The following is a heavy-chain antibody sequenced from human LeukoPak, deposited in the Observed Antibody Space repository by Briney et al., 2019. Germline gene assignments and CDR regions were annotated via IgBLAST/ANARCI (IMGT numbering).Heavy chain of an antibody. J-gene: IGHJ6*02. CDR3: ARDSYGVDV. V-gene: IGHV3-30-3*01. CDR1: GFTFSTYA. CDR2: ISYDGSNK. Sequence: GGSLRLSCAASGFTFSTYAMHWVRQAPGKGLEWVAVISYDGSNKYYADSVKGRFTISRDNSKNTHTLYLQMNSLRGEDTAVYYCARDSYGVDVWGQGTTVTVSS.